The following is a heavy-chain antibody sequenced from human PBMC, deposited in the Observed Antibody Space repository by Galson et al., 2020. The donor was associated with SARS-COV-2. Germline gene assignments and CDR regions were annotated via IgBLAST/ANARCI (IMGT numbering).Heavy chain of an antibody. CDR2: IDPSDSYT. CDR1: GYNFTNYW. D-gene: IGHD3-10*01. Sequence: HGESLKISCKGSGYNFTNYWISWVRQMPGKGLEWMGRIDPSDSYTEYSPSFQGHVTISADKSISTAYVYWSSLKASDTAMYHCARHVREFYPASWRYRDGWDVWGQGTLVTVSS. J-gene: IGHJ3*01. CDR3: ARHVREFYPASWRYRDGWDV. V-gene: IGHV5-10-1*01.